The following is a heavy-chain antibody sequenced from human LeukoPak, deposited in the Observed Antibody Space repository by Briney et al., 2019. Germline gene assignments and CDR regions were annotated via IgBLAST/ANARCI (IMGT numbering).Heavy chain of an antibody. CDR2: IGSSSSYI. J-gene: IGHJ4*02. Sequence: GGSLRLSCAASGFTFSSYSMNWVRQAPGKGLEWVSSIGSSSSYIYYADSVKGRFTISRDNAKNSLYLQMNSLRAEDTAVYYCAREVRDILTGYYKDYWGQGTLVTVSS. CDR1: GFTFSSYS. D-gene: IGHD3-9*01. CDR3: AREVRDILTGYYKDY. V-gene: IGHV3-21*01.